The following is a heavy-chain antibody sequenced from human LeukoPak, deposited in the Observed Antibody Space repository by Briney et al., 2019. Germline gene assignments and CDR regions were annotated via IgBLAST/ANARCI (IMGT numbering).Heavy chain of an antibody. Sequence: ASVKVSCKVSGYTLTELSMHWVRQAPGKGLEWMGGFDPEDGETSYARKFQGRVTMTEDTSTDTAYMELSSLRSEDTAVYYCATGRGYGSGSYFYHWGQGTLVTVSS. V-gene: IGHV1-24*01. D-gene: IGHD3-10*01. CDR3: ATGRGYGSGSYFYH. CDR1: GYTLTELS. J-gene: IGHJ4*02. CDR2: FDPEDGET.